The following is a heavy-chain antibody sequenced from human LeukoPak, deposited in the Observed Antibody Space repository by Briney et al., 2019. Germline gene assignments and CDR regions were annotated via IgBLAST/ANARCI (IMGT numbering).Heavy chain of an antibody. CDR3: ARGLLRYSGYDYGFDY. D-gene: IGHD5-12*01. J-gene: IGHJ4*02. V-gene: IGHV3-33*01. CDR1: GFTFSSYG. Sequence: GGSLRLSCAASGFTFSSYGMHWVRQAPGKGLEGVAVIWYDGSNKYYADSVKGRFTISRDNSKNTLYLQMNSPRAEDTAVYYCARGLLRYSGYDYGFDYWGQGTLVTVSS. CDR2: IWYDGSNK.